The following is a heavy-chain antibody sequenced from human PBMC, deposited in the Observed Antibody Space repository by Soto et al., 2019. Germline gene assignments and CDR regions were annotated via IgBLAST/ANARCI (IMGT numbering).Heavy chain of an antibody. CDR2: ISWDGGST. J-gene: IGHJ4*02. D-gene: IGHD3-22*01. CDR1: GFTFDDYT. V-gene: IGHV3-43*01. CDR3: AKALTPRRYYDSSDY. Sequence: PGGSLRLSCAASGFTFDDYTMHWVRQAPGKGLEWVSLISWDGGSTHHADSVKGRFTISRDNSKNSLYLQMNSLRTEDTALYYCAKALTPRRYYDSSDYWGQGTLVTVSS.